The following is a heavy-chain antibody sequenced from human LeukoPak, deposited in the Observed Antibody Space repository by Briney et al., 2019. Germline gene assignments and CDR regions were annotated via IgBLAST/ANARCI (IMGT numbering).Heavy chain of an antibody. CDR3: ARLDTTLTLFDY. CDR1: GVSISSYY. D-gene: IGHD4-17*01. Sequence: PSECLSLTCTVSGVSISSYYWSWIRQPPGKGLEWIEYIYSSGSTNYNPSLKSRVTISVDTSKNQFSLKLSSVTAADTAVYYCARLDTTLTLFDYWGQGTLVSVSS. V-gene: IGHV4-4*08. CDR2: IYSSGST. J-gene: IGHJ4*01.